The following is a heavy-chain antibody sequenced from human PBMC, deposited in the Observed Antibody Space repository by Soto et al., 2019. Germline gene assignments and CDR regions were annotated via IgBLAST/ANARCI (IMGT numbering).Heavy chain of an antibody. D-gene: IGHD4-17*01. V-gene: IGHV1-3*01. CDR1: GYTFTSYA. CDR2: INAGNGNT. J-gene: IGHJ4*02. CDR3: ASESYGGEFDY. Sequence: ASVKGSCKAAGYTFTSYAMHWVRQAPGQRLEWMGWINAGNGNTKYSQKFQGRVTITRDTSASPAYMELSSLRSEDTAVYYCASESYGGEFDYWGQGTLVTVSS.